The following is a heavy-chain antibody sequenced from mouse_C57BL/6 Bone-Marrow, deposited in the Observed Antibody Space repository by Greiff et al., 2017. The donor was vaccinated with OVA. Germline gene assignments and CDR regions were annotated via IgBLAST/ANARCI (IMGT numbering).Heavy chain of an antibody. CDR2: IYPGDGDT. J-gene: IGHJ3*01. CDR3: ARGAY. Sequence: KQSGAELVKPEASVRISCKASGYAFSNYWMNWVKQRPGKGLEWIGQIYPGDGDTNYNGKFKGKATLTADKSSSTAYMHLSSLTSEDSAVYFCARGAYWGQGTLVTVSA. V-gene: IGHV1-80*01. CDR1: GYAFSNYW.